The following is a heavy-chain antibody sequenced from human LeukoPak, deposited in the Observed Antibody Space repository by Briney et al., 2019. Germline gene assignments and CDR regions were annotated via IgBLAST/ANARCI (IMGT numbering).Heavy chain of an antibody. CDR3: ARRLSFDAFDI. CDR1: GGSFSGYY. CDR2: INHSGST. D-gene: IGHD2/OR15-2a*01. J-gene: IGHJ3*02. V-gene: IGHV4-34*01. Sequence: SETLSLTCAVYGGSFSGYYWSWIRQPPGKGLEWIGEINHSGSTNYNPSLKSRVTISVDTSKNQFSLKLSSVTAADTAVYYCARRLSFDAFDIWGQGTMVTVSS.